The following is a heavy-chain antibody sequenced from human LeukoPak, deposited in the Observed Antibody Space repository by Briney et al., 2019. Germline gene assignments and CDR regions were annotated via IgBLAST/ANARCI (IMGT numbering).Heavy chain of an antibody. V-gene: IGHV1-69*05. CDR2: IIPIFGTA. CDR3: ARRGYDFWSGYGNWFDP. CDR1: GGTFSSYA. Sequence: SVKVSCKASGGTFSSYAISWVRQAPGQGLEWMGGIIPIFGTANYAQKFQGRVTITTDESTSTAYMELSSLRSEDTAVYYCARRGYDFWSGYGNWFDPWGQGTLVTVSS. D-gene: IGHD3-3*01. J-gene: IGHJ5*02.